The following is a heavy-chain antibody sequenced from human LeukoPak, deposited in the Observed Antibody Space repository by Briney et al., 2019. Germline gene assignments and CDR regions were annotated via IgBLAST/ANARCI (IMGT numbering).Heavy chain of an antibody. D-gene: IGHD6-13*01. CDR2: LSGSGGST. V-gene: IGHV3-23*01. CDR3: AKDSLYSSSWYYFDY. Sequence: GGSLRLSCAASGFTFSSYAMSWVRQASGKGLEGVSALSGSGGSTYYADSVKGRFNISRDNSKHTLYLQMNSLRAEDTAVYYCAKDSLYSSSWYYFDYWGQGTLVTVSS. J-gene: IGHJ4*02. CDR1: GFTFSSYA.